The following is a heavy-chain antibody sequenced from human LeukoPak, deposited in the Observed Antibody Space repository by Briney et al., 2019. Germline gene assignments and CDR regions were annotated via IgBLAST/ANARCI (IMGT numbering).Heavy chain of an antibody. CDR1: GFTFSDYY. CDR2: ISGSSTTI. Sequence: AGGSLSLSCAASGFTFSDYYMSWIRQAPGKGLEWISYISGSSTTINYADSVKGRFTISRDNAKKSLYLQMNSLRAEDTAVYYCAGESGTTGSKYYYYMDVWGKGTTVTVSS. V-gene: IGHV3-11*04. CDR3: AGESGTTGSKYYYYMDV. D-gene: IGHD1-26*01. J-gene: IGHJ6*03.